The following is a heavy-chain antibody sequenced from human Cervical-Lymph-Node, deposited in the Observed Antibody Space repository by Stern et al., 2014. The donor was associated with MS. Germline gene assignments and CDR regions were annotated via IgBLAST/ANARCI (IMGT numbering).Heavy chain of an antibody. J-gene: IGHJ4*02. CDR3: AREFNYDSSGYYFYY. D-gene: IGHD3-22*01. V-gene: IGHV1-69*01. Sequence: VQLVESGAEVKKPGSSVKVSCKASGGTFSSYTISWVRQAPGQGLEWMGGIIPLFGTANYAQKFLGRVTITAEESTSTAYMELSSLRSEDTDVYYCAREFNYDSSGYYFYYWGRGTLVTVSS. CDR1: GGTFSSYT. CDR2: IIPLFGTA.